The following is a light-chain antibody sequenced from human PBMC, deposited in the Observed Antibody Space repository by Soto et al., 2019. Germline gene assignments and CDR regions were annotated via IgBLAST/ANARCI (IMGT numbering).Light chain of an antibody. CDR3: SSYTTSNTRQIV. Sequence: QSALTQPASVSGSPGQSITISCTGTSSDVGGYNYVSWYQHHPGKATKLIIYDVSNRPSGVSIRFSGSKSDNTASLTISVLQPEDEADYHCSSYTTSNTRQIVFGTGTKVTVL. CDR1: SSDVGGYNY. J-gene: IGLJ1*01. CDR2: DVS. V-gene: IGLV2-14*03.